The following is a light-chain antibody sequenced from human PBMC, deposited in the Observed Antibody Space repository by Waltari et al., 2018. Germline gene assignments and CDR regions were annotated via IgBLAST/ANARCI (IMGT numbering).Light chain of an antibody. CDR3: HQYYSTPFT. V-gene: IGKV4-1*01. CDR1: QSVLYSSNNKNQ. CDR2: WAS. Sequence: DIVMTQSPESLAVSLGERATINCKSSQSVLYSSNNKNQLAWYQQKPGQPPKLLLYWASTRETGVPDRFSGSGSETDFTLTISSLQAEDVAVYYCHQYYSTPFTFGQGTKLEIK. J-gene: IGKJ2*01.